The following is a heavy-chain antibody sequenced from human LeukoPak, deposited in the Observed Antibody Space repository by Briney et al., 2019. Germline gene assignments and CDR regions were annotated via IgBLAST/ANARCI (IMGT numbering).Heavy chain of an antibody. D-gene: IGHD3-22*01. CDR3: AKDQSHHDSSGSLYDP. Sequence: GGSLRLSCAASGFTFSNYGMHWVRQAPGKGLEWVAFIRNDASDKYYADSVKGRFTISRDNSENTLYLQMNSLKIEDTAVYYCAKDQSHHDSSGSLYDPWGQGSLVTVSS. CDR2: IRNDASDK. J-gene: IGHJ5*02. V-gene: IGHV3-30*02. CDR1: GFTFSNYG.